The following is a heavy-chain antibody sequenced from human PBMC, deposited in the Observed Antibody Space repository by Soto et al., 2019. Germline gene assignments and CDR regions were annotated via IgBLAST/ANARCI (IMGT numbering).Heavy chain of an antibody. J-gene: IGHJ5*02. CDR2: ISGSGGST. CDR3: AKDLYPNYYDILTYNWFDP. CDR1: GFTFSSYA. D-gene: IGHD3-9*01. Sequence: SVGSLRLSCAASGFTFSSYAMSWVRQAPGKGLEWVSAISGSGGSTYYADSVKGRFTISRDNSKNTLYLQMNSLRAEDTAVYYCAKDLYPNYYDILTYNWFDPWGQGTLVTVSS. V-gene: IGHV3-23*01.